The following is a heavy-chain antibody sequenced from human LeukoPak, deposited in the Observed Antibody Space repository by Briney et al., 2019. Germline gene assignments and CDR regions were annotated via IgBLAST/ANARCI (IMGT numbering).Heavy chain of an antibody. CDR3: AFVGDYGDYEGWNAFDI. D-gene: IGHD4-17*01. CDR1: GGSFIGYY. CDR2: INHSGST. J-gene: IGHJ3*02. Sequence: SETLSLTCAVYGGSFIGYYWSWIRQPPGKGLEWIGEINHSGSTNYNPSLKSRVTISVDTSKNQFSLKLSSVTAADTAVYYCAFVGDYGDYEGWNAFDIWGQGTMVTVSS. V-gene: IGHV4-34*01.